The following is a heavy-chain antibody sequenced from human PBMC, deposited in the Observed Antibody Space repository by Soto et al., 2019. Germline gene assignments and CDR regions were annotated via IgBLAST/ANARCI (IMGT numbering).Heavy chain of an antibody. V-gene: IGHV3-23*01. CDR3: TKGTWPDI. D-gene: IGHD1-1*01. Sequence: EVQLLESGGGLEQPGGSLRLSCAASGFTFGSHDMSWVRQAPGKALEWVSSISVSDPGTYYADSVKGRFTTSRDISKNTLFLQMDSLRAEDTALYYCTKGTWPDIWGQGTMVTVSS. CDR2: ISVSDPGT. J-gene: IGHJ3*02. CDR1: GFTFGSHD.